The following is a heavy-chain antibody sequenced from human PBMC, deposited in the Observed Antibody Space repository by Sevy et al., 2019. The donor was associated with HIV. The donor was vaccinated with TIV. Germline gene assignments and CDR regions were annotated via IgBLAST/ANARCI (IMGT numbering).Heavy chain of an antibody. V-gene: IGHV3-48*02. J-gene: IGHJ4*02. CDR2: ISSSSSTI. Sequence: GGSLRLSCAASGFTFSSYSMNWVRQAPGKGLEWVSYISSSSSTIYYADSVKGRFTISRDNAKNPLYLQMNSLRDEDTAVYYCARGRIVVVPAAILYWGQGTLVTVSS. D-gene: IGHD2-2*01. CDR3: ARGRIVVVPAAILY. CDR1: GFTFSSYS.